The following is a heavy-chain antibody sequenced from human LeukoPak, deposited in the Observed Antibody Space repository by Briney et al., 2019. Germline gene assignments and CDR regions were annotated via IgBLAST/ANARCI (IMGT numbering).Heavy chain of an antibody. D-gene: IGHD1-1*01. CDR2: IIPIFGTA. CDR3: ARGPQRWDWFDP. J-gene: IGHJ5*02. Sequence: GASVNVSCTASGGTFSSYAISWVRQAPGQGREWMGGIIPIFGTANYAQKFQGRVTITTDESTSTAYMELSSLRSEDTAVYYCARGPQRWDWFDPWGQGTLVTVSS. V-gene: IGHV1-69*05. CDR1: GGTFSSYA.